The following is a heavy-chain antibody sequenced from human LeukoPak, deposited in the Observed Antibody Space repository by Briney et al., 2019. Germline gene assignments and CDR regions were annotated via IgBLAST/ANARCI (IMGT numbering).Heavy chain of an antibody. J-gene: IGHJ4*02. CDR2: ISGSGGST. D-gene: IGHD6-19*01. CDR3: AKDRRSWYSSGWLLDY. V-gene: IGHV3-23*01. Sequence: PEGSLRLSCAASGFTFSSYAMSWVRQAPGKGLEWVSAISGSGGSTYYADSVKGRFTISRDNSKNTLYLQMNSLRAEDTAVYYCAKDRRSWYSSGWLLDYWGQGTLVTVSS. CDR1: GFTFSSYA.